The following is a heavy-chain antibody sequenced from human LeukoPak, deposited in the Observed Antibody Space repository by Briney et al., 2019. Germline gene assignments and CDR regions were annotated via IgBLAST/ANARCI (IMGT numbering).Heavy chain of an antibody. CDR3: ARKSRDGYDHDY. J-gene: IGHJ4*02. V-gene: IGHV1-46*01. Sequence: ASVKVSCKASGYTFTNNFMHWVRQAPGQGLEWMGIINPSGGSTSYAQKFQGRVTMTRDTSTSTVYMELSSLRSEDTAVYYCARKSRDGYDHDYWGQGTLVTVSS. D-gene: IGHD5-24*01. CDR2: INPSGGST. CDR1: GYTFTNNF.